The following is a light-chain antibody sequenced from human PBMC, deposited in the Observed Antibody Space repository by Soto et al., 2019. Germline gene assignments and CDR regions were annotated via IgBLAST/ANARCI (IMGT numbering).Light chain of an antibody. CDR2: EVN. J-gene: IGLJ1*01. Sequence: QSVLPQTPSASGSPGQSVTISCTGSSDDIGGYDYVSWYQHYPGRTPKLIIYEVNKRPSGVPDRFSGSKSGNTASLTVSGLQAEDGADYYCSSYAVKKNFVVFGSGTKVTVL. CDR3: SSYAVKKNFVV. CDR1: SDDIGGYDY. V-gene: IGLV2-8*01.